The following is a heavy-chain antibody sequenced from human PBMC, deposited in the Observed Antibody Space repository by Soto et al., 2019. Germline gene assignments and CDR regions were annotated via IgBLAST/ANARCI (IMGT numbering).Heavy chain of an antibody. D-gene: IGHD3-3*01. CDR1: GYTFTSYG. CDR3: ARTPPYDFWSGYTSYMDV. CDR2: ISAYNGNT. J-gene: IGHJ6*03. Sequence: ASVKVSCKASGYTFTSYGISWVRQAPGQGLEWMGWISAYNGNTNYAQKLQGRVTMTTDTSTSTAYMELRSLRSDDTAVYYCARTPPYDFWSGYTSYMDVWGKGTTVTVSS. V-gene: IGHV1-18*01.